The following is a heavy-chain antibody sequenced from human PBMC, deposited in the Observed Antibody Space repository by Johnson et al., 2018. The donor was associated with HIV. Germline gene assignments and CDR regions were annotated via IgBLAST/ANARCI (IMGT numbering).Heavy chain of an antibody. CDR2: IYSGGST. D-gene: IGHD6-13*01. V-gene: IGHV3-66*02. J-gene: IGHJ3*02. CDR1: GFTVSSNY. CDR3: ARDQEAAAGQDDAFDI. Sequence: VQLVESGGGLVQPGGSLRLSCAASGFTVSSNYMNWVRQAPGKGLEWVSIIYSGGSTYYADSVKGRFTISRDNSKNTLYLQMNSLRAEDTAVYYCARDQEAAAGQDDAFDIWGQGTMVTVSS.